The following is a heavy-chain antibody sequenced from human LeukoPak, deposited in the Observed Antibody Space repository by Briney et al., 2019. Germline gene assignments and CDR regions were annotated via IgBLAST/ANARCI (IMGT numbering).Heavy chain of an antibody. D-gene: IGHD3-22*01. V-gene: IGHV4-59*01. Sequence: SETLSLTCTVSGGSISSYYWSWIRQPPGKGREWIGYIYYSGSTNYNPSLKSRVTISVDTSRNQFSLKLSSVTAADTAVYYCARTAKDYYDSSGHFDYWGQGTLVTVSS. J-gene: IGHJ4*02. CDR2: IYYSGST. CDR1: GGSISSYY. CDR3: ARTAKDYYDSSGHFDY.